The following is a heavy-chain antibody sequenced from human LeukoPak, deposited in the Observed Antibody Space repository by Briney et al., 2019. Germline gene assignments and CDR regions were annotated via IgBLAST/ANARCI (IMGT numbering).Heavy chain of an antibody. Sequence: AGGSLRLSCAASGFTVSSNYMSWVRQAPGKGLEWVSVIYSGGSTYYADSVKGRFSISRDNSKNTLYLQVNGLRTEDTAVYYCAKDRLLNCRGDCYIFDYWGQGTVVTVSS. V-gene: IGHV3-53*01. J-gene: IGHJ4*02. CDR1: GFTVSSNY. CDR3: AKDRLLNCRGDCYIFDY. CDR2: IYSGGST. D-gene: IGHD2-21*02.